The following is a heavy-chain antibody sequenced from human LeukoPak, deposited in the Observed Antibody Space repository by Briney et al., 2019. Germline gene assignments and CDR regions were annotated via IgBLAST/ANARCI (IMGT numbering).Heavy chain of an antibody. CDR1: GFTLSSHW. CDR3: AREVISSARQTDAFDI. V-gene: IGHV3-74*01. CDR2: INSDGSRT. J-gene: IGHJ3*02. D-gene: IGHD6-19*01. Sequence: PGVSLRLSCAASGFTLSSHWMHWVPQAPGKGLVWVSRINSDGSRTNYADSVMGRLTISRDNAKNTLYLQMNTLRAEDTAVYYCAREVISSARQTDAFDIWGQGTMVTVSS.